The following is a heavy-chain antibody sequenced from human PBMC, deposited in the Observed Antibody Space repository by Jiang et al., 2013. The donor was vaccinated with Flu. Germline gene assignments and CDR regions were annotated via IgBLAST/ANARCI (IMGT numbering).Heavy chain of an antibody. D-gene: IGHD5-24*01. CDR1: GFTFSSYG. V-gene: IGHV3-33*01. CDR2: IWYDGSNK. CDR3: ARGGMGYNCPPIYFDY. J-gene: IGHJ4*02. Sequence: VQLLESGGGVVQPGRSLRLSCAASGFTFSSYGMHWVRQAPGKGLEWVAVIWYDGSNKYYADSVKGRFTISRDNSKNTLYLQMNSLRAEDTAVYYCARGGMGYNCPPIYFDYWGQGTLVTVSS.